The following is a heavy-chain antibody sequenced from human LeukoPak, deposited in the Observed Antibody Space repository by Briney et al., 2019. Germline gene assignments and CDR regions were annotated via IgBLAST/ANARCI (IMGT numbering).Heavy chain of an antibody. J-gene: IGHJ4*02. CDR2: ISSSGETI. CDR1: GFTFSRYE. D-gene: IGHD5-24*01. Sequence: GGSLRLSCAASGFTFSRYEIHWVRQAPGRGLEWLLYISSSGETIYFADSMKGRFTISRDNANNSLSLQMNSLRVEDTAIYYCARASGRDGFNTPFEYWGQGTLVTVAS. V-gene: IGHV3-48*03. CDR3: ARASGRDGFNTPFEY.